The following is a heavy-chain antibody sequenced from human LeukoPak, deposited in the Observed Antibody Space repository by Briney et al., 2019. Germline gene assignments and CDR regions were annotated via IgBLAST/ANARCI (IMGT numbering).Heavy chain of an antibody. D-gene: IGHD6-13*01. V-gene: IGHV6-1*01. J-gene: IGHJ5*02. CDR1: GDSVPSNSAA. Sequence: SQTLSLTCAISGDSVPSNSAAWNWIRQSPSRGLEWLGRTYYRTKWYNDYAVSVKSRITINPDTSKNQFSLQLNSVTPEDTAVYYCARDLTSAAYYSSSWYGSSVGWFDPWGQGTLVTVSS. CDR3: ARDLTSAAYYSSSWYGSSVGWFDP. CDR2: TYYRTKWYN.